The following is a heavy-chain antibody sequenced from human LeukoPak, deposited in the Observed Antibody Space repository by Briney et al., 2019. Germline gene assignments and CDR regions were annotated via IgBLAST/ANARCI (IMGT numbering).Heavy chain of an antibody. CDR2: ISYDGSNK. CDR1: GFTFSSYA. D-gene: IGHD3-3*01. J-gene: IGHJ6*03. Sequence: QPGGSLRLSCAASGFTFSSYAMHWVRQAPGKGLEWVAVISYDGSNKYYADSVKGRFTISRDNSKNTLYLQNKRPKAEDKAVFYCARSTGPTYYEFWSGYYVDYVYYFMDVLGKRATGTVS. V-gene: IGHV3-30*01. CDR3: ARSTGPTYYEFWSGYYVDYVYYFMDV.